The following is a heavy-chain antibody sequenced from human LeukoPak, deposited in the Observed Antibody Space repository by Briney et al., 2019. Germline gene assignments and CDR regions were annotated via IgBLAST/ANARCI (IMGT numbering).Heavy chain of an antibody. CDR3: ARAGYNWNDALDY. CDR2: IYYSGST. Sequence: PSQTLSLTCTVPGGSISSGGYYWSWIRQHPGKGLEWIGYIYYSGSTYYNPSLKSRVTISVDTSKNQFSLKLSSVTAADTAVYYCARAGYNWNDALDYWGQGTLVTVSS. D-gene: IGHD1-1*01. CDR1: GGSISSGGYY. J-gene: IGHJ4*02. V-gene: IGHV4-31*03.